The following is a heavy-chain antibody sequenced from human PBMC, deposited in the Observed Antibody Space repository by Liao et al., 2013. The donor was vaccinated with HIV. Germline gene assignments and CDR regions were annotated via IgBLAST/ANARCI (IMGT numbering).Heavy chain of an antibody. J-gene: IGHJ5*02. CDR1: GGSFSGYY. CDR3: ARVYDILTGLNWFDP. Sequence: QVQLQQWGAGLLKPSETLSLTCAVYGGSFSGYYWSWIRQPPGKGLEWIGEMNHSGSTNYNPSLKSRVTISVDTSKKQFSLKLSSVTAADTAVYYCARVYDILTGLNWFDPWGQGTLVTVSS. V-gene: IGHV4-34*01. CDR2: MNHSGST. D-gene: IGHD3-9*01.